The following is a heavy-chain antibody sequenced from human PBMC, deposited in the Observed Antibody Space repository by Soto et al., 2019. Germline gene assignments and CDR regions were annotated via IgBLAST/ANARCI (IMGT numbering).Heavy chain of an antibody. CDR3: ARDITIFGVARRGAFDI. Sequence: PSETLSLTCTVSGGSIGSGGYYWSWIRQHPGKGLEWIGYIYYSGSTYYNPSLKSRVTISVDTSKNQFSLKLSSVTAADTAVYYCARDITIFGVARRGAFDIWGQGTMVTVSS. V-gene: IGHV4-31*03. CDR2: IYYSGST. CDR1: GGSIGSGGYY. J-gene: IGHJ3*02. D-gene: IGHD3-3*01.